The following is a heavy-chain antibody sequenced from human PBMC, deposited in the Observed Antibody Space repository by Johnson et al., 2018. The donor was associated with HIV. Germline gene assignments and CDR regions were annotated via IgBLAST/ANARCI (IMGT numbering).Heavy chain of an antibody. CDR2: INWNGGST. J-gene: IGHJ3*02. CDR3: ARGKLPAALRRGDAFDI. CDR1: GFTFSDYY. V-gene: IGHV3-20*01. D-gene: IGHD2-2*01. Sequence: VQLVESGGGLVKPGGSLRLSCAASGFTFSDYYMSWVRQAPGKGLEWVSGINWNGGSTGYADSVKGRFTISRDTAKNSLYLQMNSLRAEDTALYDCARGKLPAALRRGDAFDIWGQGTMVTVSS.